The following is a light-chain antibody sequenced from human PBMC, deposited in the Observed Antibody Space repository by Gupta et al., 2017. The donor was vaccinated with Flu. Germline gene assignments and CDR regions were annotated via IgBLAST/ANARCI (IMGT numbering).Light chain of an antibody. Sequence: SYVLTQPPSLSVFPGQTATITCSGDNLGSKYTSWFQQRPGQSPAVVMYQNSKRPSGIPERFSGSNSGNTATLTISETQPVDVADYYCQAWDSSAEVFGTGTRVTVL. J-gene: IGLJ1*01. CDR1: NLGSKY. CDR2: QNS. V-gene: IGLV3-1*01. CDR3: QAWDSSAEV.